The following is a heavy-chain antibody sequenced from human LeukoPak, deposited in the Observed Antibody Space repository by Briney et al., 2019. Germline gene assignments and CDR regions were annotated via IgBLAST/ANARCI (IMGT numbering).Heavy chain of an antibody. D-gene: IGHD6-19*01. CDR1: GFTFSSYW. CDR3: ARVGSSGWHFLVEH. Sequence: GGSLRLSCAASGFTFSSYWMHWVRQAPGKGLVWVSRINSDGSSTSYADSVKGRFTISRDNAKNTLYLQMNSLRAEDTAVYYCARVGSSGWHFLVEHWGQGTLVTVSS. V-gene: IGHV3-74*01. CDR2: INSDGSST. J-gene: IGHJ1*01.